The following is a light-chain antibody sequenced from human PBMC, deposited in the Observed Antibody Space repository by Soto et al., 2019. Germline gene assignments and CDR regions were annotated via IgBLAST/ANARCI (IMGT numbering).Light chain of an antibody. J-gene: IGLJ2*01. Sequence: QSVLTQPRSVSGSPGQSVAISCTGTSSDVGVYSLVSWYQQHPGKAPKLILYDVTKRPPRVPDRFSGSKSGDTASLTISGLQAEDEADYYCCSYSANFAIFGGGTKLTVL. V-gene: IGLV2-11*01. CDR3: CSYSANFAI. CDR1: SSDVGVYSL. CDR2: DVT.